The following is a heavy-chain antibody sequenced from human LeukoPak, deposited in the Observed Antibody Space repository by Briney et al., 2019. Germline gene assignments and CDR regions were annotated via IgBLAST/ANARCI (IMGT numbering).Heavy chain of an antibody. D-gene: IGHD2-2*01. CDR1: GGTFSSYA. V-gene: IGHV1-69*04. CDR2: IIPILGIA. Sequence: SVKVSCKASGGTFSSYAISWVRQAPGQGLEWMGRIIPILGIANYAQKFQGRVTITADKSTSTAYMERSRLRSEDTAVYYCARDRLMGTRVYYYYGIDVWGQGTTVTASS. J-gene: IGHJ6*02. CDR3: ARDRLMGTRVYYYYGIDV.